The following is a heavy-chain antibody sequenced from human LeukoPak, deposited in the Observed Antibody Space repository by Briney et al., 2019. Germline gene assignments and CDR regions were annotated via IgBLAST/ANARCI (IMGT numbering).Heavy chain of an antibody. CDR2: IIPIFGTA. CDR1: GGTFSSYA. Sequence: SVKVSCKASGGTFSSYAISWVRQAPGQGLEWMGGIIPIFGTANYAQKFQGRVTITADESTSTAYMELSSLRSEDTAVYYCAREVGIRGHLDHWGRGTPVTVSS. J-gene: IGHJ4*02. D-gene: IGHD1-26*01. CDR3: AREVGIRGHLDH. V-gene: IGHV1-69*13.